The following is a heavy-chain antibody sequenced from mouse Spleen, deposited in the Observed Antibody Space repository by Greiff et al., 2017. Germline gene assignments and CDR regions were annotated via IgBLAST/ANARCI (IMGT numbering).Heavy chain of an antibody. J-gene: IGHJ3*01. CDR2: IHPNSGST. Sequence: QVQLQQPGAELVKPGASVKLSCKASGYTFTSYWMHWVKQRPGQGLEWIGMIHPNSGSTNYNEKFKSKATLTVDKSSSTAYMQLSSLTSEDSAVYYCASQGPNWDAWFAYWGQGTLVTVSA. CDR1: GYTFTSYW. D-gene: IGHD4-1*01. CDR3: ASQGPNWDAWFAY. V-gene: IGHV1-64*01.